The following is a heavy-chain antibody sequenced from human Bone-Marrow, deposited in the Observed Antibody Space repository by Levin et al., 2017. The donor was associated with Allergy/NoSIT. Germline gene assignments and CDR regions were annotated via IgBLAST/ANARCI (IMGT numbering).Heavy chain of an antibody. CDR2: ISGYNGNT. D-gene: IGHD3/OR15-3a*01. CDR1: GYTFTNYG. V-gene: IGHV1-18*01. CDR3: ARDGVYDFRSPHYWGYFDL. Sequence: GESLKISCKASGYTFTNYGVSWVRQFPGQGLEWMGWISGYNGNTNYPQKFQGRVTLTIDTSTTTVFMELRGLTSDDTAVYYCARDGVYDFRSPHYWGYFDLWGQGTLVTVSS. J-gene: IGHJ5*02.